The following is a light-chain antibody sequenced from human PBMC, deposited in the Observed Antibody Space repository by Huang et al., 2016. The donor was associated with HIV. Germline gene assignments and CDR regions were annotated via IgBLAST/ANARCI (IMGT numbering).Light chain of an antibody. CDR3: QQYNNWPPKIT. J-gene: IGKJ5*01. V-gene: IGKV3-15*01. CDR2: GAS. Sequence: EIVMTQSPATLSVSPGERATLSCRASQSVSSTLAWYQQKPGQAPRLLIYGASTRATCIPARFSGSGSGTEFTLTISSLQSEDFAVYYCQQYNNWPPKITFGQGTRLEIK. CDR1: QSVSST.